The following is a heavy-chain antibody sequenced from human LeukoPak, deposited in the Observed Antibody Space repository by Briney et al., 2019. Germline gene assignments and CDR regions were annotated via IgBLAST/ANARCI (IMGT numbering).Heavy chain of an antibody. CDR2: IIPILGIA. J-gene: IGHJ4*02. CDR3: ARDGYNRFDY. CDR1: GGTFSSYA. Sequence: GASVKVSCKASGGTFSSYAISWVRQAPGQGLEWMGRIIPILGIANYAQKFQGRVTITADKSTSTAYMELSSLRPEDTAVYYCARDGYNRFDYWGQGTLVTVSS. V-gene: IGHV1-69*04. D-gene: IGHD5-24*01.